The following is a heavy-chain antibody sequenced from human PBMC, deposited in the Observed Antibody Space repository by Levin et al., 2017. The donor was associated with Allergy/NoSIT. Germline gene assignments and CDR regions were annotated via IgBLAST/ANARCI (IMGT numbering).Heavy chain of an antibody. CDR3: ARGPDYYYDSSGSTPDY. Sequence: GGSLRLSCAASGFTFSSYAMHWVRQAPGKGLEWVAVISYDGSNKYYADSVKGRFTISRDNSKNTLYLQMNSLRAEDTAVYYCARGPDYYYDSSGSTPDYWGQGTLVTVSS. D-gene: IGHD3-22*01. V-gene: IGHV3-30-3*01. J-gene: IGHJ4*02. CDR1: GFTFSSYA. CDR2: ISYDGSNK.